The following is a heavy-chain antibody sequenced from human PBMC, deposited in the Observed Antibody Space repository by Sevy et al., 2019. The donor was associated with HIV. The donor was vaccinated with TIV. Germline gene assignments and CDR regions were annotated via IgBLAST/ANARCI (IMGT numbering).Heavy chain of an antibody. Sequence: GGSLRLSCIGSGFSFSYYGIHWVRQSPGKGLDWVALISHDGINEHYADSVKGRFTISRDNSKNTVYLEMNSLRNEDTAIYFCANAYSGSYSHSYLYALDVWGQGTTVTVSS. V-gene: IGHV3-30*18. D-gene: IGHD1-26*01. CDR1: GFSFSYYG. CDR3: ANAYSGSYSHSYLYALDV. CDR2: ISHDGINE. J-gene: IGHJ6*02.